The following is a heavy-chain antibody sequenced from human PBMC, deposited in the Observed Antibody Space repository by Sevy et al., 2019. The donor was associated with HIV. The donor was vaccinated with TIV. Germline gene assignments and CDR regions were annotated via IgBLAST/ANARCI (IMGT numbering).Heavy chain of an antibody. V-gene: IGHV4-59*01. D-gene: IGHD3-3*01. CDR3: ARGEWLSEFDY. Sequence: SETLSLTCTVSGGSISSYHWSWIRQPPGKGLEWIGYIYYSGSTNYNPSLKSRVTISVDTSKNQFSLKLSSVTAADTAVYYCARGEWLSEFDYWGQGTLVTVSS. CDR1: GGSISSYH. J-gene: IGHJ4*02. CDR2: IYYSGST.